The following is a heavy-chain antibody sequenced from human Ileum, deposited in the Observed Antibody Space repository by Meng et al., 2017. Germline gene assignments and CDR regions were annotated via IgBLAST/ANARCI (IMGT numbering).Heavy chain of an antibody. CDR2: IHYSGST. CDR1: GGSMSGNFYS. V-gene: IGHV4-39*07. CDR3: ARQPNGYPNWLDP. J-gene: IGHJ5*02. Sequence: QLHRQASRPGTVRPSETLSLTCTVSGGSMSGNFYSWAWIRQPPGKGLEWIVTIHYSGSTYYNPSLKSRVTTSIDTSKKQFFLKLSSVTAADTAVYFCARQPNGYPNWLDPWGQGTLVTVSS. D-gene: IGHD3-22*01.